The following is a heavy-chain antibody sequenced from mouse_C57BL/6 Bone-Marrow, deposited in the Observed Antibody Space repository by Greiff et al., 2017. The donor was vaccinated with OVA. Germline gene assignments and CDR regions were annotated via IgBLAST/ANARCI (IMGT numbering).Heavy chain of an antibody. D-gene: IGHD1-1*01. CDR3: AFYYGSSYRYFDV. V-gene: IGHV1-39*01. CDR1: GYSFTDYN. Sequence: VQLQQSGPELVKPGASVKISCKASGYSFTDYNMNWVKKRNGKSLEWIGVINPNYGTTSYNQKFKGKATLTVDQSSSTAYMQLNSLTSEDSAVYYCAFYYGSSYRYFDVWGTGTTVTVSS. CDR2: INPNYGTT. J-gene: IGHJ1*03.